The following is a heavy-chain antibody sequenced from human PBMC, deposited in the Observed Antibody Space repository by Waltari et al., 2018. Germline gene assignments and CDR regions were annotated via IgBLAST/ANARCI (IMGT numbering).Heavy chain of an antibody. CDR2: VSFDGDSN. CDR1: GFTFRNFA. J-gene: IGHJ3*02. V-gene: IGHV3-30*10. Sequence: QVQMVQSGGGVVQPGRSVKLSCAASGFTFRNFAMHWVRQAPGKGLEWLAGVSFDGDSNNHIDSLKGRINISRDNSKNTLFLQMNSLRPEDTATYYCARGRGFYDNFGDVAFETWGQGTLVIVSS. D-gene: IGHD3-22*01. CDR3: ARGRGFYDNFGDVAFET.